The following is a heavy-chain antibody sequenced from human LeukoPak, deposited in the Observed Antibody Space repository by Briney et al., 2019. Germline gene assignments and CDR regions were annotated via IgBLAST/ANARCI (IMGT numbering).Heavy chain of an antibody. Sequence: PGGSLRLSCAASGFTVSSNYMSWVRQAPGKGLEWVSAISGSGGSTYYADSVKGRFTISRDNSKNTLYLQMNSLRAEDTAVYYCAKGGGRGRHYYYMDVWGKGTTVTISS. V-gene: IGHV3-23*01. CDR3: AKGGGRGRHYYYMDV. D-gene: IGHD2-15*01. CDR1: GFTVSSNY. J-gene: IGHJ6*03. CDR2: ISGSGGST.